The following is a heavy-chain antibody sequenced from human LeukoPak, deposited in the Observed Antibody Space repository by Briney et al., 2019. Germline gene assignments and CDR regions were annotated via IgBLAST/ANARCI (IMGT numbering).Heavy chain of an antibody. V-gene: IGHV4-34*01. CDR2: INHSGST. D-gene: IGHD5-18*01. CDR3: ARSRQIQLWLEFDY. CDR1: GGSFSGYY. J-gene: IGHJ4*02. Sequence: SETLSLTCAVHGGSFSGYYWSWIRRPPGKGLEWIGEINHSGSTNYNPSLKSRVTISVDTSKNQFSLKLSSVTAADTAVYYCARSRQIQLWLEFDYWGQGTLVTVSS.